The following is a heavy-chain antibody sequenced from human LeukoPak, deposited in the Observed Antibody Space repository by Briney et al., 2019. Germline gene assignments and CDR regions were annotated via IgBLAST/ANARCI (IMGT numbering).Heavy chain of an antibody. CDR2: INHSGST. D-gene: IGHD6-13*01. V-gene: IGHV4-34*01. CDR1: GGSFSGYY. CDR3: ARVGSSSWPHPFDY. J-gene: IGHJ4*02. Sequence: SETLSLTCAVYGGSFSGYYWSWIRQPPGKGLEWIGEINHSGSTNYNPSLKSRVTISVDTSKNQFSLKLSSVTAADTAVYYCARVGSSSWPHPFDYWGQGTLVTVSS.